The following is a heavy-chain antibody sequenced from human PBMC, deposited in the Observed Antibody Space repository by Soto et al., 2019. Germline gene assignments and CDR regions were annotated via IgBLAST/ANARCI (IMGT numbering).Heavy chain of an antibody. V-gene: IGHV1-18*01. J-gene: IGHJ6*03. Sequence: ASVKVSCKASGYTFTSYGISWVRQAPGQGLEWMGWISAYNGNTNYAQKLQGRVTMTTDTSTSSAYMELRSLRSDDTAVYYCARVSKLELPDYYYYMDVWGKGTTVTVSS. CDR2: ISAYNGNT. D-gene: IGHD1-7*01. CDR1: GYTFTSYG. CDR3: ARVSKLELPDYYYYMDV.